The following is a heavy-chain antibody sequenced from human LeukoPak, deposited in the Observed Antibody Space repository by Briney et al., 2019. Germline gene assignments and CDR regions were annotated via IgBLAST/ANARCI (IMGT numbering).Heavy chain of an antibody. CDR3: ASSSTWYGWFDP. CDR1: GFTVSSNY. D-gene: IGHD6-13*01. J-gene: IGHJ5*02. Sequence: PGGSLRLSCAASGFTVSSNYMSWVRQAPGKGLEWVSVIYTGGSTYYADSVKGRFTISRDNSKNTLYLQMNSLRADDTAVYYYASSSTWYGWFDPWGQGTQVTVSS. V-gene: IGHV3-53*05. CDR2: IYTGGST.